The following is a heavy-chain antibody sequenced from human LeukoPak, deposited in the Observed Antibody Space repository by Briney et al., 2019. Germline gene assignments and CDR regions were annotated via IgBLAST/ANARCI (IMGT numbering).Heavy chain of an antibody. D-gene: IGHD5-18*01. CDR2: IIPIFGTA. CDR3: ARDRGKDPTWRYSYGWEGDYYYMDV. Sequence: GASVKVSCKASGGTFSSYAISWVRQAPGQGLEWMGGIIPIFGTANYAQKFQGRVTITTDESTSTAYMELSSLRSEDTAVYYCARDRGKDPTWRYSYGWEGDYYYMDVWGKGTTVTVSS. CDR1: GGTFSSYA. V-gene: IGHV1-69*05. J-gene: IGHJ6*03.